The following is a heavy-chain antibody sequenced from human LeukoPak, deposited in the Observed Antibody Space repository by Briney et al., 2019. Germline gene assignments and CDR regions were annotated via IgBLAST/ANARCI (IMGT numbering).Heavy chain of an antibody. Sequence: GGSPRLSCAASGFTFSSYGMHWVRQAPGKGLEWVAVKSYDGSNKYYADSVKGRFTISRDNSKNTLYLQMNSLRAEDTAVYYCARADYGDYIDYWGQGTLVTVSS. D-gene: IGHD4-17*01. V-gene: IGHV3-30*03. CDR2: KSYDGSNK. CDR1: GFTFSSYG. J-gene: IGHJ4*02. CDR3: ARADYGDYIDY.